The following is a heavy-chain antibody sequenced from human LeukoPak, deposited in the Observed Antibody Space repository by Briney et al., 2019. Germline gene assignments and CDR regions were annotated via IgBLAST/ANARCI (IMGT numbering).Heavy chain of an antibody. CDR3: ARGDGYCSSTSCFYYFDY. CDR2: IYYSGST. J-gene: IGHJ4*02. Sequence: SETLSLTCTVSGGSVSGYYCNWIRQPPGKGLEWIGYIYYSGSTNYNPSLKSRVTISVDTSKNQFSLKLSSVTAADTAVYYCARGDGYCSSTSCFYYFDYWGQGTLVTVSS. D-gene: IGHD2-2*03. CDR1: GGSVSGYY. V-gene: IGHV4-59*02.